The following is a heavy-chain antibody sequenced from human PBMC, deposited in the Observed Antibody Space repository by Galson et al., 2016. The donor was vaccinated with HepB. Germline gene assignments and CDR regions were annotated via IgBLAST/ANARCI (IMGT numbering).Heavy chain of an antibody. D-gene: IGHD2-15*01. J-gene: IGHJ6*02. CDR2: ISYDGSNK. Sequence: SLRLSCAASGFSVNTYAMHWVRQAPGKGLEWVAVISYDGSNKYYADSVKGRFTISRDNSKNTLYLQMNSLRGEDTALYYCARDKRLPHYFKGMDVWGQGTTVTVSS. CDR3: ARDKRLPHYFKGMDV. V-gene: IGHV3-30*04. CDR1: GFSVNTYA.